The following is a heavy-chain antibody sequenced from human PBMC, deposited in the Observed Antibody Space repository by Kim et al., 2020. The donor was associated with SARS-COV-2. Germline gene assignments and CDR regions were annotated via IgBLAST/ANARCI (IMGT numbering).Heavy chain of an antibody. D-gene: IGHD3-16*02. CDR2: T. V-gene: IGHV4-30-2*04. J-gene: IGHJ4*02. Sequence: TAYNPSLKRRLTISVDTSKTQFALKLSSVTAADTAVYYCARGSSLLGLDYWGQGTLVTVSS. CDR3: ARGSSLLGLDY.